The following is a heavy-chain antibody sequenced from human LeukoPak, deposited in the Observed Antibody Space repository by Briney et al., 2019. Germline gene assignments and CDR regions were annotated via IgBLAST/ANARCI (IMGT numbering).Heavy chain of an antibody. Sequence: SETLSLTCTVSGGSISSYYWSWIRQPPGKGLEWIGYIYYSGSTNYNPSLKSRVTISVDTSKNQFSLKLSSVTAADTAVYYCARHTTMAHFDYWGQGTLVTVSS. CDR1: GGSISSYY. CDR2: IYYSGST. D-gene: IGHD5-18*01. CDR3: ARHTTMAHFDY. V-gene: IGHV4-59*01. J-gene: IGHJ4*02.